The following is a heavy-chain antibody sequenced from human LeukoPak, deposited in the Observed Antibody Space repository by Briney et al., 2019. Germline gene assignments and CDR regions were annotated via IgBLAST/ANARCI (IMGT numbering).Heavy chain of an antibody. J-gene: IGHJ3*02. CDR3: ARTSKYYDFWSGYYENDAFDI. Sequence: GESLKISCKGSGYSFTSYWIGWVRQMPGKGLEWMGIIYPGDSDTRYSPSFQGQVTISADKSISTAYLQWSGLKASDTAMYYCARTSKYYDFWSGYYENDAFDIWGQGTMVTVSS. D-gene: IGHD3-3*01. CDR2: IYPGDSDT. CDR1: GYSFTSYW. V-gene: IGHV5-51*01.